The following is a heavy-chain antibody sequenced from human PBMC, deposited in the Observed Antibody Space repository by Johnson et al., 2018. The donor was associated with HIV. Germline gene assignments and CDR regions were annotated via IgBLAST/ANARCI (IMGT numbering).Heavy chain of an antibody. Sequence: QMQLVESGGGVVQPGRSLRLSCAASGFTFSSYGMHWVRQAPGKGLEWVAFIRYDGSNKYYADSVKGRFTISRDNSKNTLYLQMNSLRAEDTAVYYCARDRGVFWNNDDKGDAFDIWGQGTMVTVSS. CDR2: IRYDGSNK. J-gene: IGHJ3*02. CDR1: GFTFSSYG. CDR3: ARDRGVFWNNDDKGDAFDI. D-gene: IGHD3-3*01. V-gene: IGHV3-33*08.